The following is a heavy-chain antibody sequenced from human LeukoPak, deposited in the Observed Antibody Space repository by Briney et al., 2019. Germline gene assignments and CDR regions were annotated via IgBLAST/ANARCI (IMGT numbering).Heavy chain of an antibody. J-gene: IGHJ4*02. CDR2: VYRVGSK. Sequence: GGSLRLSCVASGFTVSSNYMSWVRQAPGKGVEWVSVVYRVGSKYYTDSVRGGVTISRENSKKTLYLQMNSLRADDTAVYYCATSPLAGSWGQGTLVTVSS. V-gene: IGHV3-53*01. D-gene: IGHD3-10*01. CDR1: GFTVSSNY. CDR3: ATSPLAGS.